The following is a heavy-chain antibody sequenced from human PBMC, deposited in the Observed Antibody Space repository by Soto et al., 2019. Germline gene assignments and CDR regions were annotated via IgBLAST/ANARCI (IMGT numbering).Heavy chain of an antibody. Sequence: GGSLRLSCAASGFTFSDYYMSWIRQAPGKGLEWVSYISSSSSYTNYADSVKGRFTISRDNAKNSLYLQMNSLRAEDTAVYYCARCRLPKKPFDIWGQGTMVTVSS. J-gene: IGHJ3*02. CDR2: ISSSSSYT. CDR1: GFTFSDYY. D-gene: IGHD2-15*01. V-gene: IGHV3-11*06. CDR3: ARCRLPKKPFDI.